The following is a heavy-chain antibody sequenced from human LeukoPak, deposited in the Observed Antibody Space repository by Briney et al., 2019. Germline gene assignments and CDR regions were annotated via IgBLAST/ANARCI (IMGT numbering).Heavy chain of an antibody. CDR1: GFTFSRFE. J-gene: IGHJ5*02. D-gene: IGHD3-10*01. Sequence: GGSLRLSCVASGFTFSRFEMNWVRQAPGKGLEWVSYISSSGTTISYADSVKGRFTISIDNANNSLYLQMNSLRVEDTAFYHCASYGSANLWGQGTLVTVSS. CDR2: ISSSGTTI. V-gene: IGHV3-48*03. CDR3: ASYGSANL.